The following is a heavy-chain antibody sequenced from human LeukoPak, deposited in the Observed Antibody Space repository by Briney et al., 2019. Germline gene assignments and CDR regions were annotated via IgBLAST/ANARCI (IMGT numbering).Heavy chain of an antibody. Sequence: GGSLRLSCAASEFTFSSYSMNWVRQAPGKGLEYVSHISRSGDSLYYGDSVTGRFSISRDNAKNSLYLQMNSLRVEDTAVYYCAREVVVIPDYYYYGMDVWGQGTTVIVSS. D-gene: IGHD2-15*01. CDR2: ISRSGDSL. CDR1: EFTFSSYS. V-gene: IGHV3-48*04. J-gene: IGHJ6*02. CDR3: AREVVVIPDYYYYGMDV.